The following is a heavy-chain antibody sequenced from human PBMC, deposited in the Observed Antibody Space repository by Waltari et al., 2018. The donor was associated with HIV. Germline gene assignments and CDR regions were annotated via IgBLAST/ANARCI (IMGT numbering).Heavy chain of an antibody. D-gene: IGHD2-8*01. CDR1: GYSFTTYW. J-gene: IGHJ4*02. CDR2: IYPGDSDT. V-gene: IGHV5-51*03. Sequence: EVQLVQSGAQVKKPGESLKISCKASGYSFTTYWIGWVRQLPGKGLEWMGIIYPGDSDTRYSPSFQGQVTISADKSISTAYLQWSSLQASDTAMYYCTKGMYANEDYFGYWRQGTLVTVSS. CDR3: TKGMYANEDYFGY.